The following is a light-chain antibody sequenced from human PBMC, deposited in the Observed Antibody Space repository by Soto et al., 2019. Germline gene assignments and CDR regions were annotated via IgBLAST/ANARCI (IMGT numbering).Light chain of an antibody. CDR3: AAWDDSLTADV. J-gene: IGLJ1*01. CDR1: SSNIGSNP. CDR2: NSN. V-gene: IGLV1-44*01. Sequence: QSVLTQPPSASGTPGQRVTISCSGSSSNIGSNPVDWYQQLPGTAPKLLIYNSNQRPSGVPDRFSGSKSGTSASLAISGLQSEDEADYYCAAWDDSLTADVFGTGTKLTVL.